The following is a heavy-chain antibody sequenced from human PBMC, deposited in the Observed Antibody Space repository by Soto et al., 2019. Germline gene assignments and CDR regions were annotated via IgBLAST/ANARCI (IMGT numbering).Heavy chain of an antibody. CDR2: IRWDGSEE. Sequence: EVQLVESGGGLVRPGGSPRLSCAASGFTFSSYWMNWVRQTPGKGLEWVANIRWDGSEEYYVASLKGRFTISRDNSKNSLYLHMDSLRDEDTAVYYCARGTMAPGLDYWGQGILVTVSS. CDR1: GFTFSSYW. D-gene: IGHD3-3*01. J-gene: IGHJ4*02. V-gene: IGHV3-7*01. CDR3: ARGTMAPGLDY.